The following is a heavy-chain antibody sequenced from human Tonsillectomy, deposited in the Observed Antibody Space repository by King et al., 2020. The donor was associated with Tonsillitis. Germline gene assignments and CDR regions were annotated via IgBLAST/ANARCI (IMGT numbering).Heavy chain of an antibody. V-gene: IGHV4-59*01. J-gene: IGHJ2*01. CDR1: GGSISSYY. CDR2: IYYSGST. Sequence: QLQESGPGLVKPSETLSLTCTVSGGSISSYYWSWIRQSPGKGLEWIGNIYYSGSTNYNPSLKSRVTISVDTSKNQFSLKLSSVTAAETAVYYCARLKGLYWYFDLWGRGTLVTVSS. CDR3: ARLKGLYWYFDL.